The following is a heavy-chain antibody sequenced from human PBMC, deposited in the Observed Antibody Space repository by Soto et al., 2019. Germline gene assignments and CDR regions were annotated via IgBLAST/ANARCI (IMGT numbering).Heavy chain of an antibody. J-gene: IGHJ6*02. CDR2: INPNSGGT. D-gene: IGHD5-12*01. CDR3: ARANVDIVATTKNYYSGMDV. V-gene: IGHV1-2*04. Sequence: QVQLVQSGAEVKKPGASVKVSCKASGYTFTGYYMHWVRQAPGQGLEWMGWINPNSGGTNYAQKFQGWVTMTRDTSISTAYMELSRLRSDDTAVYYCARANVDIVATTKNYYSGMDVWGQGTTVTVSS. CDR1: GYTFTGYY.